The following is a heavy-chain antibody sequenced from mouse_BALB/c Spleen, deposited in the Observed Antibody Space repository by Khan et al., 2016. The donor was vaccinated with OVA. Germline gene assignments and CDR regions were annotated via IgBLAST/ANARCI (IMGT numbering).Heavy chain of an antibody. Sequence: VHLKVSGPRLVQPSQSLSLTCTVTGYSFTTGYVWNWIRQFPGNKLECMGYLSYSGSTNYNPSLKSRISITRDTSKNQFFLQLNSVTTEDTATYYCARTARRKYWGQGTTLTVSS. CDR2: LSYSGST. CDR3: ARTARRKY. D-gene: IGHD1-2*01. CDR1: GYSFTTGYV. V-gene: IGHV3-2*02. J-gene: IGHJ2*01.